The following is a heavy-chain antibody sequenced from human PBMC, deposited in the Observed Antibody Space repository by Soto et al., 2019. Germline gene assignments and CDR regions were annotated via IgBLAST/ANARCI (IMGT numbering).Heavy chain of an antibody. CDR1: GFSLSDYG. Sequence: QVQLVESGGAVVQPARSLSLSCTASGFSLSDYGMHWVRQAPGKGLEWVAFISFDGGDTYYADSLRGRFTVSRDNSEDTLYLQANSLRDDDTAVVYCARGRWQKYCANPYCFTFDSWGQGTLVTVSS. J-gene: IGHJ4*02. CDR2: ISFDGGDT. D-gene: IGHD2-21*01. CDR3: ARGRWQKYCANPYCFTFDS. V-gene: IGHV3-30*03.